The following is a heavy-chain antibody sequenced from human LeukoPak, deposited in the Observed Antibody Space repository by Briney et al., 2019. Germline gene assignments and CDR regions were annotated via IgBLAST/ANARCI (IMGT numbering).Heavy chain of an antibody. J-gene: IGHJ4*02. V-gene: IGHV1-46*01. CDR3: ARTRRSGSYSFDY. D-gene: IGHD1-26*01. CDR2: INPRGGST. CDR1: GHTFTSYY. Sequence: ASVKVSCKASGHTFTSYYIHWVRQAPGQGLEWMGIINPRGGSTSYAQKFQGRVTITRDTSASTAYMELSSLRSEDTAVYYCARTRRSGSYSFDYWGQGTLVTVSS.